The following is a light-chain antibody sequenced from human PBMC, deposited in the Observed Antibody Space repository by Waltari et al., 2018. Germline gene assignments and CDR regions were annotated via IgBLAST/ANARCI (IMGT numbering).Light chain of an antibody. Sequence: QSALAQPASVSGFPELSITISCNGTSSNIGRYNLFSWYQHHTGKAPKLFIYQGTKRLSGVSNRFSGSTSGNTASLTVTELQSEDEADYYCCSYAGDNTWIFGGGTRLSVL. CDR1: SSNIGRYNL. CDR3: CSYAGDNTWI. J-gene: IGLJ2*01. V-gene: IGLV2-23*01. CDR2: QGT.